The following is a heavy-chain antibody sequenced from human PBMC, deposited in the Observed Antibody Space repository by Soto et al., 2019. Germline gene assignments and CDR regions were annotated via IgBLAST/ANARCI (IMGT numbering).Heavy chain of an antibody. V-gene: IGHV1-45*02. J-gene: IGHJ5*02. CDR3: ANQMITFGGVIVGNNWFDP. Sequence: VKVSCKASGYTFTYRYLHWVRQAPGQALEWMGWITPFNGNTNYAQKFQDRVTITRDRSMSTAYMELSSLRSEDTAMYYCANQMITFGGVIVGNNWFDPWGQGTLVTVSS. D-gene: IGHD3-16*02. CDR2: ITPFNGNT. CDR1: GYTFTYRY.